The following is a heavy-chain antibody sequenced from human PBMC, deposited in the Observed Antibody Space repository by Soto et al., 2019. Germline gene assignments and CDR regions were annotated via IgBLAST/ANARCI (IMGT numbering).Heavy chain of an antibody. CDR1: GGSISSGGFS. D-gene: IGHD3-10*01. V-gene: IGHV4-30-2*01. Sequence: SETLSLTCAVSGGSISSGGFSWSWIRQPPGKGLEWIGYIYHFGGTYYNPSLKSRVSISLDRSKNEFSLEVRSVTAADTAVYYCARRVIGSSRAFDIWGQGTMVTVSS. CDR2: IYHFGGT. J-gene: IGHJ3*02. CDR3: ARRVIGSSRAFDI.